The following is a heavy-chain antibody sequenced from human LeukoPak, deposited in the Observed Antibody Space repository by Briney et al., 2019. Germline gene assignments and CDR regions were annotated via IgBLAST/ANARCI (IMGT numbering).Heavy chain of an antibody. D-gene: IGHD3-22*01. J-gene: IGHJ6*02. CDR1: GGSISSGGYY. Sequence: SQTLSLTCTVSGGSISSGGYYWSWIRQHPGKGLEWIGYIYYSGSTYYNPSLKSRVTISVDTPKNQFSLKLSSVTAADTGVYYCARDSYDSSGRSNYGMDVWGQGTTVTVSS. CDR2: IYYSGST. CDR3: ARDSYDSSGRSNYGMDV. V-gene: IGHV4-31*03.